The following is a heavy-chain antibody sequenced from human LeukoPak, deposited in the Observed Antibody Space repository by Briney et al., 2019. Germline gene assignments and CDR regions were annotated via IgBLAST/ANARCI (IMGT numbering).Heavy chain of an antibody. CDR2: INHSGST. Sequence: SETLSLTCAVYGGSFSGYYWSWIRQPPGKGLEWIGEINHSGSTNYNPSLKSRVTISVDTSKNQFSLKLSSVTAADTAVYYCARDSSSTDYWGQRTLVTVSS. J-gene: IGHJ4*02. D-gene: IGHD6-6*01. CDR1: GGSFSGYY. CDR3: ARDSSSTDY. V-gene: IGHV4-34*01.